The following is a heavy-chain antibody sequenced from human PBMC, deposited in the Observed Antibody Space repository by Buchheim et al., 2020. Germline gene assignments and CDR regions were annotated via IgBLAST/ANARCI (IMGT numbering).Heavy chain of an antibody. V-gene: IGHV3-7*01. CDR3: ARDQWRLFDY. CDR2: ITNDGGDK. CDR1: GFTFSSFW. J-gene: IGHJ4*02. D-gene: IGHD6-19*01. Sequence: EVQLVESGGGLVQPGGSLRLSCAASGFTFSSFWMGWVRQAPGKGLEWVANITNDGGDKYFVTSVRGRFTISRATAKTSLSLQMNILRAEDTAVYYCARDQWRLFDYWGQGTL.